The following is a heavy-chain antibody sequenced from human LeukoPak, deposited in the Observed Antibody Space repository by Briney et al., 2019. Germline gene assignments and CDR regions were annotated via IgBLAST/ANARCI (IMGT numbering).Heavy chain of an antibody. CDR1: GFTFSSYG. Sequence: GGSLRLSCAASGFTFSSYGMHWVRQAPGKGLEWVSSISSSSSYIYYADSVKGRFTISRDNAKNSLYLQMNSLRAEDTAVYYCATLGYCSSTSCYTGDYWGQGTLVTVSS. CDR3: ATLGYCSSTSCYTGDY. V-gene: IGHV3-21*01. CDR2: ISSSSSYI. J-gene: IGHJ4*02. D-gene: IGHD2-2*02.